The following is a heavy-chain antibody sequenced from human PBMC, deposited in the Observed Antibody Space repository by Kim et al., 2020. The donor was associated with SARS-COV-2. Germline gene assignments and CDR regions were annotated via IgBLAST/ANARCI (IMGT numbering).Heavy chain of an antibody. CDR3: ARGIPHYYDSSGYPNWFDP. V-gene: IGHV3-11*06. Sequence: KGRFTISRDSAKNSLYLQMNSLRAEDTAVYYCARGIPHYYDSSGYPNWFDPWGQGTLVTVSS. J-gene: IGHJ5*02. D-gene: IGHD3-22*01.